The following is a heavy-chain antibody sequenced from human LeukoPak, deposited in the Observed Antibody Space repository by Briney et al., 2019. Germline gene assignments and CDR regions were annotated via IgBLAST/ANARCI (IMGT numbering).Heavy chain of an antibody. CDR3: ATRGCSGGSCYSADY. J-gene: IGHJ4*02. CDR1: GFTFSTHG. Sequence: GGSLGLSCATSGFTFSTHGMHWVRQPPGRGLEWLAIISYDGSYKNYADSVKGRFTISRDNPKNTLYLQMNSLSSEGTAVYYCATRGCSGGSCYSADYWGQGTLVAVSS. CDR2: ISYDGSYK. D-gene: IGHD2-15*01. V-gene: IGHV3-30*03.